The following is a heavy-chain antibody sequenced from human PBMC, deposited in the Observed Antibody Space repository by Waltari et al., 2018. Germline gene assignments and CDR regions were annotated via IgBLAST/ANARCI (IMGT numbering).Heavy chain of an antibody. Sequence: VQLVQSGAEVTKPGASVKVSCQSSGYRFTGAYLHWLRQAPGQGLEWMGRIIPDSGVTKYAQNFQGRVTMTRDTSTNTAYMELNSLTSDDTAVYYCARGRNDLSAFFDPWGQGTLVAVSS. CDR2: IIPDSGVT. J-gene: IGHJ5*02. CDR3: ARGRNDLSAFFDP. CDR1: GYRFTGAY. V-gene: IGHV1-2*06. D-gene: IGHD2-21*02.